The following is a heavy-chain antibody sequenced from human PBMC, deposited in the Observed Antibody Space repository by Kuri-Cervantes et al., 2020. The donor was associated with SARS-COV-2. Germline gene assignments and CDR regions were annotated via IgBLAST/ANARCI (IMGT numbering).Heavy chain of an antibody. D-gene: IGHD6-19*01. Sequence: SVKVSCKASGFTFTSSAMQWVRQARGQRLEWIGWIVVGSGNTNYAQKFQGRVTITADKSTSTAYMELSSLRSEDTAVYYCARDSSVAVWGQGTLVTVSS. V-gene: IGHV1-58*02. J-gene: IGHJ4*02. CDR3: ARDSSVAV. CDR1: GFTFTSSA. CDR2: IVVGSGNT.